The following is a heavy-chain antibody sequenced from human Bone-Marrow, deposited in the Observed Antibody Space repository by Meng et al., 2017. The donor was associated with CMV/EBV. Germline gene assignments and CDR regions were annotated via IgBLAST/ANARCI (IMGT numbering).Heavy chain of an antibody. CDR2: ISYDGSNK. V-gene: IGHV3-30*04. J-gene: IGHJ4*02. CDR3: ATEFGSGYYFDYFDY. Sequence: GESLKISCAASGFTFSSYAMHWVRQAPGKGLEWVAVISYDGSNKYYADSVKGRFTISRDNSKNTLYLQMNSLRAEDTAVYYCATEFGSGYYFDYFDYWGQGHLVTGSS. D-gene: IGHD3-22*01. CDR1: GFTFSSYA.